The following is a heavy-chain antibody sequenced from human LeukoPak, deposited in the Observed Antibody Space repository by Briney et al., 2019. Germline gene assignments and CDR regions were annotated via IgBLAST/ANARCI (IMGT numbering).Heavy chain of an antibody. CDR1: GFTFSSYW. Sequence: GGSLRLSCAASGFTFSSYWMHWVRQAPGRGLVWVSRINSDGSGTSYADSVKGRFTISRDNAKNTLYLQMNSLRAEDTAVYYCASSITIFGVVIPLGYWGQGTLVTVSS. CDR3: ASSITIFGVVIPLGY. V-gene: IGHV3-74*01. D-gene: IGHD3-3*01. J-gene: IGHJ4*02. CDR2: INSDGSGT.